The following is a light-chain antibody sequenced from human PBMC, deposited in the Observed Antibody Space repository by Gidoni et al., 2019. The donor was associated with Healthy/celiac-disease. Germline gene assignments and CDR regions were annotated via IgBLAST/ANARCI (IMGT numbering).Light chain of an antibody. J-gene: IGKJ1*01. V-gene: IGKV3-15*01. CDR2: GAS. CDR3: QQYNNWPEWT. Sequence: EIVMTQSPATLSVSPGERATLSCRASQSVSSNLAWYQQKPGQAPRLLIYGASPRATGIPARFRGSGSGTEFTLTISSLQSEDFAVYYCQQYNNWPEWTFXQXTKVEIK. CDR1: QSVSSN.